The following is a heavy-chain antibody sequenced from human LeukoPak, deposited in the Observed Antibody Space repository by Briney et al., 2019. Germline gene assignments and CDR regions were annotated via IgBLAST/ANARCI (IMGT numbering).Heavy chain of an antibody. D-gene: IGHD5-18*01. J-gene: IGHJ6*04. Sequence: PGGSLRLSCAASGFTFRSSWMCWVRQAPGKGLEWVANIKQDGSEKYYVDSVKGRFTISRDNAKNSLYLQMNSLRAEDTAVYYCARAWSLNPAMAPRVSQMDVWGKGTTVTVSS. CDR3: ARAWSLNPAMAPRVSQMDV. CDR2: IKQDGSEK. V-gene: IGHV3-7*01. CDR1: GFTFRSSW.